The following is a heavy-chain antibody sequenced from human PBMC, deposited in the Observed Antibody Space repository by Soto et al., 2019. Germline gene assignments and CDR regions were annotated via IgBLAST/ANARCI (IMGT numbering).Heavy chain of an antibody. V-gene: IGHV4-61*01. D-gene: IGHD3-3*01. CDR2: IYYSGST. CDR3: ASTLYDFWSGYLDY. J-gene: IGHJ4*02. Sequence: SETLSLTCTVSGGSVSSGSYYWSWIRQPPGKGLKWIGYIYYSGSTNYNPSLKSRVTISVDTSKNQFSLKLSSVTAADTAVYYCASTLYDFWSGYLDYWGQGTLVTVSS. CDR1: GGSVSSGSYY.